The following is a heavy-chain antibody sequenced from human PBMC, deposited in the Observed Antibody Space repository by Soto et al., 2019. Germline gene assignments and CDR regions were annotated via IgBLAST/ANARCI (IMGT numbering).Heavy chain of an antibody. CDR3: AKGDLRPKGAFDI. CDR2: ISWNSGSI. CDR1: GFTFDDYA. J-gene: IGHJ3*02. D-gene: IGHD3-16*01. V-gene: IGHV3-9*01. Sequence: EVQLVESGGGLVQPGRSLRLSCAASGFTFDDYAMHWVRQAPGKGLEWVSGISWNSGSIGYADSVKGRFTISRDNAKNALYLQMNSLRAEDTALYYCAKGDLRPKGAFDIWGQGTMVTVSS.